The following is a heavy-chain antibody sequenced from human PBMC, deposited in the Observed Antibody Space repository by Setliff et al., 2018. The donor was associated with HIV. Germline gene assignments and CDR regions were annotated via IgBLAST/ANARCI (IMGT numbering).Heavy chain of an antibody. CDR2: ISAYNGNT. D-gene: IGHD3-10*01. CDR3: ARAPKRVYYYGSGTYLHDAFDI. Sequence: ASVKVSCKASGYIFISYGFSWVRQAPGQGLEWMGWISAYNGNTNYAQKLQGRVTMTTDTSTSTAYMELRNLSSDDTAVYYCARAPKRVYYYGSGTYLHDAFDIWGQGTMVTVSS. CDR1: GYIFISYG. V-gene: IGHV1-18*01. J-gene: IGHJ3*02.